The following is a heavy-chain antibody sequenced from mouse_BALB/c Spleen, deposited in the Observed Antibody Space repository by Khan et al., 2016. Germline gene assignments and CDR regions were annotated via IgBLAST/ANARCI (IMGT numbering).Heavy chain of an antibody. CDR1: GFTFSNYW. CDR2: IRLESNNYAT. CDR3: TTGFAY. Sequence: EVKLEVSGGGLVQPGGSMKLSCVASGFTFSNYWMNWVSQSPEKGLEWVAEIRLESNNYATHYASSVKGRFTISRDESKSSVYLQKNNLRAEDTVIYYCTTGFAYWGQGTLVTVSA. V-gene: IGHV6-6*02. J-gene: IGHJ3*01.